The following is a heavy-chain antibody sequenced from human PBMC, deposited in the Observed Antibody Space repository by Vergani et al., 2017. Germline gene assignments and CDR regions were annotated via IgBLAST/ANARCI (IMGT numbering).Heavy chain of an antibody. Sequence: EVQLLESGGGLVQPGGSLRLSCAASGFTFSSYAMSWVRQAPGKGLEWVSSISSSSSYIYYADSVKGRFTISRDNAKNSLYLQMNSLRAEDTAVYYCARYSEIYXFDYWGQGTLVTVSS. CDR1: GFTFSSYA. J-gene: IGHJ4*02. CDR2: ISSSSSYI. CDR3: ARYSEIYXFDY. V-gene: IGHV3-21*01. D-gene: IGHD1-26*01.